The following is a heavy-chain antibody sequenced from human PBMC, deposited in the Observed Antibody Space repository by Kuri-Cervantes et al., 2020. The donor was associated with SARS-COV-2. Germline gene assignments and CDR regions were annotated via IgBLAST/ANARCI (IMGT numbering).Heavy chain of an antibody. CDR2: INSDGSST. CDR1: GFTFSSYW. CDR3: ARGARDIVVVPAAKDWFDP. Sequence: GGSLRLSCAASGFTFSSYWMHWVRQAPGKGLVWVSRINSDGSSTSYADSVKGRFTISRDNAKNTLYLQMNSLRAEDTAVYYYARGARDIVVVPAAKDWFDPWGQGTLVTVSS. D-gene: IGHD2-2*01. V-gene: IGHV3-74*01. J-gene: IGHJ5*02.